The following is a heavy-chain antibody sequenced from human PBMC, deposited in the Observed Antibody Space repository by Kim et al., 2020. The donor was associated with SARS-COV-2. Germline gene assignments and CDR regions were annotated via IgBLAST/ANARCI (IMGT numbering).Heavy chain of an antibody. D-gene: IGHD6-19*01. J-gene: IGHJ6*02. V-gene: IGHV3-7*01. Sequence: GGSLRLSCAASGFTFSSYWMSWVRQAPGKGLEWVANIKQDGSEKYYVDSVKGRFTISRDNAKNSLYLQMNSLRAEDTAVYYCARDQKIITYSSGWYGTGSDYYYGMDVWGQGTTVTVSS. CDR3: ARDQKIITYSSGWYGTGSDYYYGMDV. CDR2: IKQDGSEK. CDR1: GFTFSSYW.